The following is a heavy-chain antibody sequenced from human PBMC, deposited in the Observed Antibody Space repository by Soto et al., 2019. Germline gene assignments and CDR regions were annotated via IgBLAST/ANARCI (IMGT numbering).Heavy chain of an antibody. D-gene: IGHD3-22*01. V-gene: IGHV4-4*02. CDR1: GGSISSNQW. Sequence: SETLSLTCAVSGGSISSNQWWSWVRQPPGKGLEWIGEIHHSGSTNYNPSLKSRVTISVDKSKNQFSLKLTSVTAADTAVYYCTTTDYGDSSGYYNLDVWGQGTTVT. J-gene: IGHJ6*02. CDR2: IHHSGST. CDR3: TTTDYGDSSGYYNLDV.